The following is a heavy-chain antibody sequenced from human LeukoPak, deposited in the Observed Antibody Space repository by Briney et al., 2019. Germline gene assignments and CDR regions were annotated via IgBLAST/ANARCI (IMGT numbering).Heavy chain of an antibody. CDR1: GYTFTSYD. CDR2: MNPHSGNA. CDR3: ARIPQRVPHNWFDP. V-gene: IGHV1-8*01. Sequence: GASVKVSCKASGYTFTSYDINWVRQAAGQGLEWMGWMNPHSGNAGYAQKFRGRVTMTRDTSISTAYMELSGLTSDDTAVYYCARIPQRVPHNWFDPWGQGTLVTVSS. D-gene: IGHD2-2*01. J-gene: IGHJ5*02.